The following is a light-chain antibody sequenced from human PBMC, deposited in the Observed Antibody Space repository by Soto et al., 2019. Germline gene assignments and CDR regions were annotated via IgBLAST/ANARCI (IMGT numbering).Light chain of an antibody. V-gene: IGKV1-27*01. J-gene: IGKJ1*01. CDR1: QGISNA. CDR3: QKYDSVPT. CDR2: AAS. Sequence: DVQLTQSPSSLSASVGDRVTITCRASQGISNALAWYQQRPGKVPKLLMSAASTLQSGVPSRFSGSGSGTDFTLTISSLQPEDVATYYCQKYDSVPTFGQGTKVDIK.